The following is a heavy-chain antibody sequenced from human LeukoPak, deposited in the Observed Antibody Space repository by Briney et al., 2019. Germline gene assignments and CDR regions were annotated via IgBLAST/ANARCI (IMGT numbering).Heavy chain of an antibody. V-gene: IGHV4-38-2*02. CDR3: ARRHSSGWFYY. CDR1: GYSISNGYY. CDR2: IYRSGST. J-gene: IGHJ4*02. Sequence: SETLCLTCTVSGYSISNGYYWDWIRQPPGRGLEWIGNIYRSGSTSYNPSLKSRVTISVDTSKNQFSLKVNSVTAADTAVYYCARRHSSGWFYYWGQGTLVTVSS. D-gene: IGHD6-19*01.